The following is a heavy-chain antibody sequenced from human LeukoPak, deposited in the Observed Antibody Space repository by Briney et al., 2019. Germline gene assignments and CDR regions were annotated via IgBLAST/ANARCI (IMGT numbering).Heavy chain of an antibody. CDR1: GFTFSSYS. J-gene: IGHJ5*02. V-gene: IGHV3-23*01. Sequence: GGSLRLSCAASGFTFSSYSMNWVRQAPGKGLEWVSGITRGTRTYYADSVKGRFAISRDNSKNTMYLQMNSLRAEDTAVYYCANRRGGPWGQGTLVTVSS. CDR3: ANRRGGP. CDR2: ITRGTRT. D-gene: IGHD2-15*01.